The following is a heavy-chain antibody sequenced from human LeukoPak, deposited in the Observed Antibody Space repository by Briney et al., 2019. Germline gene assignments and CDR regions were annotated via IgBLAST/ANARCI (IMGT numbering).Heavy chain of an antibody. Sequence: GGSLRLSCAASGFTLSSYNMNWVRRAPGKGLEWISYITTSIDIISYADSVKGRFTISRDNAKNSLYLQMDSLRDEDTAVYYCVRDHNYYFGYWGQGILVTVS. V-gene: IGHV3-48*02. CDR3: VRDHNYYFGY. J-gene: IGHJ4*02. CDR1: GFTLSSYN. CDR2: ITTSIDII.